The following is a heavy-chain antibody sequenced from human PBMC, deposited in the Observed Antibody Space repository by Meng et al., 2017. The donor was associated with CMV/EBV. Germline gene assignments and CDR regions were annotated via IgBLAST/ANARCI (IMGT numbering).Heavy chain of an antibody. CDR1: GFPFRRYS. CDR2: ISSSSSTI. Sequence: ESLKLSCAASGFPFRRYSMNWVRQAPGKGMEWVSYISSSSSTIYYADSVKGRFTISRDNAKNSLYLQMNSLRAEDTAVYYCARDLKPAAVVFWYYYYGMDVWGQGTTVTVSS. CDR3: ARDLKPAAVVFWYYYYGMDV. J-gene: IGHJ6*02. V-gene: IGHV3-48*04. D-gene: IGHD2-2*01.